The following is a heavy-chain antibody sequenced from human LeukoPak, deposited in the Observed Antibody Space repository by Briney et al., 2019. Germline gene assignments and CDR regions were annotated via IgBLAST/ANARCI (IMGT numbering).Heavy chain of an antibody. J-gene: IGHJ3*02. Sequence: GGSLRLSCVGSGFIFNEYSLNWVRQAPGKGPEWVSSISYTGTYIYYADSVKGRFTISRDNAQNSLYLQMSSLRAEDTAVYYCATPDSGDAFDIWGQGTMVTVSS. CDR3: ATPDSGDAFDI. V-gene: IGHV3-21*04. CDR2: ISYTGTYI. CDR1: GFIFNEYS. D-gene: IGHD1-14*01.